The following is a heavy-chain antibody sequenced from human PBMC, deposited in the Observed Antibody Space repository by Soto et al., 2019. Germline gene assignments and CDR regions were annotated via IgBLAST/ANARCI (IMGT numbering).Heavy chain of an antibody. CDR1: GYSFTSYW. J-gene: IGHJ6*02. D-gene: IGHD3-16*02. V-gene: IGHV5-51*01. CDR2: IYPGDSDT. Sequence: PGESLKLSCEGSGYSFTSYWIGWVRQMPGKGLEWMGIIYPGDSDTRYSPSFQGRFTISRDNSKNTLYLQMNSLRAEDTAVYYCARDLPPHYDYVWGSYRYVNYYYGMDVWGQGTTVTVSS. CDR3: ARDLPPHYDYVWGSYRYVNYYYGMDV.